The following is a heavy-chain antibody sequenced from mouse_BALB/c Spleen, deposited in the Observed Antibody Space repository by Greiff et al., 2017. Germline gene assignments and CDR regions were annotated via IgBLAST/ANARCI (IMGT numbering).Heavy chain of an antibody. Sequence: QVQLQQSGPGLVAPSQSLSITCTVSGFSLTGYGVNWVRQPPGKGLEWLGMIWGDGSTDYNSALKSRLSISKDNSKSQVFLKMNSLQTDDTARYYCARGGRYDPRYFEVWGAGTTVTVSS. J-gene: IGHJ1*01. CDR2: IWGDGST. D-gene: IGHD2-14*01. V-gene: IGHV2-6-7*01. CDR1: GFSLTGYG. CDR3: ARGGRYDPRYFEV.